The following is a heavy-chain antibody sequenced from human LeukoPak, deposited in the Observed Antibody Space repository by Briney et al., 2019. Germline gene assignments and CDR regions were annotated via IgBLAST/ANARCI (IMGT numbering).Heavy chain of an antibody. CDR1: GFTFSSYA. CDR3: ARDALRSRRGYYMDV. J-gene: IGHJ6*03. CDR2: ISGSGDST. D-gene: IGHD3-10*01. V-gene: IGHV3-23*01. Sequence: SGGSLRLSCAASGFTFSSYAMNWVRQAPGKGLEWVSTISGSGDSTYYADSVKGRFTISRDNSKKTVYLQMNSLRAEDTAVYYCARDALRSRRGYYMDVWGKGTTVTVSS.